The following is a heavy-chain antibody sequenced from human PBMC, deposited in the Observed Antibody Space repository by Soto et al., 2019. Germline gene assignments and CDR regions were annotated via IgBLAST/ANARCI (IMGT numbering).Heavy chain of an antibody. CDR3: ARAPRYYYMDV. V-gene: IGHV3-33*01. CDR1: GFTFSSYG. Sequence: VQLVESGGGVVQPGRSLRLSCAASGFTFSSYGMHWVRQAPGKGLEWVAVIWYDGSNKYYADSVKGRFTISRDNSKNTLYLQMNSLRAEDTAVYYCARAPRYYYMDVWGKGTTVTVSS. J-gene: IGHJ6*03. CDR2: IWYDGSNK.